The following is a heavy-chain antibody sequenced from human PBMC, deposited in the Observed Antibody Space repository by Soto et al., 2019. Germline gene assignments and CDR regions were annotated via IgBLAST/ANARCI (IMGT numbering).Heavy chain of an antibody. V-gene: IGHV1-46*03. Sequence: ASVKVSCKASGYTFTSYYMHWVRQAPGQGLEWMGIINPSGGSTSYAQKFQGRVTMTRDTSTSTVYMELSSLRSEDTAVYYCARDDYGDYGPNYYYMDVWGKGTTVTVSS. D-gene: IGHD4-17*01. CDR2: INPSGGST. J-gene: IGHJ6*03. CDR1: GYTFTSYY. CDR3: ARDDYGDYGPNYYYMDV.